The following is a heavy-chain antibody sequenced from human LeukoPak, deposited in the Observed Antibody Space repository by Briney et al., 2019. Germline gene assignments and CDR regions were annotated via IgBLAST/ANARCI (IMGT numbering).Heavy chain of an antibody. CDR1: GFTFSTYG. CDR2: ISYDGSSK. D-gene: IGHD1-26*01. J-gene: IGHJ4*02. V-gene: IGHV3-30*03. Sequence: GGSLRLSCAASGFTFSTYGMHWVRQAPGKGLEWVSIISYDGSSKYYADSVKGRFTISRDNSKNTLYLQMNSLRAEDTAVYYCARRSGSGSYGGLDYWGQGTLVTVSS. CDR3: ARRSGSGSYGGLDY.